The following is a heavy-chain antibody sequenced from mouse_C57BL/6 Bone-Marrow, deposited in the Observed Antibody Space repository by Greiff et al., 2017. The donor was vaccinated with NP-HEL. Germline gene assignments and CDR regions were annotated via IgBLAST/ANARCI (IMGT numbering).Heavy chain of an antibody. V-gene: IGHV14-4*01. J-gene: IGHJ2*01. Sequence: EVQLQQSGAELVRPGASVKLSCTASGFNIKDDYMHWVKQRPEQGLEWIGWIDPENGDTEYASKFQGKATITADTSSNTVYLQLSSLTSEDTAVYYCTYYYGSGYFDYWGQGTTLTVSS. CDR2: IDPENGDT. D-gene: IGHD1-1*01. CDR3: TYYYGSGYFDY. CDR1: GFNIKDDY.